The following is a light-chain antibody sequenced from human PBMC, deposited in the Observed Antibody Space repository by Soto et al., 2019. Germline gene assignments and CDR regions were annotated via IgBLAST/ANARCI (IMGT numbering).Light chain of an antibody. Sequence: AIRMTQSPSSLAASTGXRXXXXXRASQGISSYLAWYQQKPGKAPKLLIYAASTLQSGVPSRFSGSGSGTDFTLTISCLQSEDFATYYCQQYESLPLTFGQGTRLEIK. J-gene: IGKJ5*01. V-gene: IGKV1-8*01. CDR3: QQYESLPLT. CDR2: AAS. CDR1: QGISSY.